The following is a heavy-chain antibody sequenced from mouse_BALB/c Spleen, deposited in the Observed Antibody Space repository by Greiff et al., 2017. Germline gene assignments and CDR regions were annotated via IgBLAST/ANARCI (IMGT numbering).Heavy chain of an antibody. V-gene: IGHV1S81*02. D-gene: IGHD1-1*02. CDR1: GYTFTSYW. J-gene: IGHJ2*01. CDR3: ARRKIYGYFDY. CDR2: INPSNGRT. Sequence: VQLQQSGPELVKPGASVKLSCRASGYTFTSYWMHWVKQRPGQGLEWIGEINPSNGRTNYNEKFKSKATLTVDKSSSTAYMQLSSLTSEDSAVYYCARRKIYGYFDYWGQGTTLTVSS.